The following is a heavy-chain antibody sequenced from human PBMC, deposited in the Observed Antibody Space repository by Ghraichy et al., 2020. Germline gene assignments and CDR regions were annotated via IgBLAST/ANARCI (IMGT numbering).Heavy chain of an antibody. CDR1: GFTFISYA. CDR3: ARELFARDTAMRAGY. J-gene: IGHJ4*02. Sequence: GESLNISCAASGFTFISYAMHWVRQAPGKGLEWVAVISYDGSNKYYADSVKGRFTISRDNSKNTLYLQMNSLRAEDTAVYYCARELFARDTAMRAGYWGQGTLVTVSS. D-gene: IGHD5-18*01. V-gene: IGHV3-30*04. CDR2: ISYDGSNK.